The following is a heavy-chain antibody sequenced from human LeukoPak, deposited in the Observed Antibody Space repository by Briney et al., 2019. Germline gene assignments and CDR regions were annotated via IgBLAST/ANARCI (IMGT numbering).Heavy chain of an antibody. CDR1: GGSISSYY. Sequence: SETLSLTCTVSGGSISSYYWSWIRQPPGKGLEWIGYIYYSGSTNYNPSLKSRVTISVDTSKNQFSLKLSSVTAADTAVYYCARGRAVAGTEIHYFDYWGQGTLVTVSS. CDR3: ARGRAVAGTEIHYFDY. D-gene: IGHD6-19*01. V-gene: IGHV4-59*01. J-gene: IGHJ4*02. CDR2: IYYSGST.